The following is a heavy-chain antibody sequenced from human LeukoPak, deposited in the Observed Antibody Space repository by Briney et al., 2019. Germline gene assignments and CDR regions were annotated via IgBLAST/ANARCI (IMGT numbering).Heavy chain of an antibody. CDR2: IYTSGST. V-gene: IGHV4-61*02. Sequence: PSETLSLTCTVSGGSISSGSYYWSWIRQPAGKGLEWIGRIYTSGSTNYNPSLKSRVTISVDTSKNQFSLKLSSVTAADTAVYYCAMDYGGNSDFDYWGQGTLVTVSS. CDR1: GGSISSGSYY. CDR3: AMDYGGNSDFDY. J-gene: IGHJ4*02. D-gene: IGHD4-23*01.